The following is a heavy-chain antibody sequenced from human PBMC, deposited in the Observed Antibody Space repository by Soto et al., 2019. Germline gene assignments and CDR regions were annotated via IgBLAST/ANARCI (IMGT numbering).Heavy chain of an antibody. Sequence: ASVKVSCKASGGTFSSYTISWVRQAPGQGLEWMGRIIPILGIANYAQKFQGRVTITADKSTSTAYMELSSLRSEDTAVYYCARASRYCSGGSCYSGYLLDWFDPWGQGTLVTVSS. J-gene: IGHJ5*02. CDR2: IIPILGIA. D-gene: IGHD2-15*01. V-gene: IGHV1-69*02. CDR3: ARASRYCSGGSCYSGYLLDWFDP. CDR1: GGTFSSYT.